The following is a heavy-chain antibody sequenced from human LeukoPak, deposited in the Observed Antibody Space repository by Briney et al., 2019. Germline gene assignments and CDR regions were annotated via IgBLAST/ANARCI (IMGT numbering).Heavy chain of an antibody. CDR2: ISYDGSNK. J-gene: IGHJ3*01. CDR1: GFTFSSYG. Sequence: GRSLRLSCAASGFTFSSYGMHWVRQAPGKGLEWVAVISYDGSNKYYADSVKGRFTISRDNSKNTLYLQMNSLRAEDTAVYYCAKKRIAVAGPDAFDFWGQGIMVTVSS. CDR3: AKKRIAVAGPDAFDF. D-gene: IGHD6-19*01. V-gene: IGHV3-30*18.